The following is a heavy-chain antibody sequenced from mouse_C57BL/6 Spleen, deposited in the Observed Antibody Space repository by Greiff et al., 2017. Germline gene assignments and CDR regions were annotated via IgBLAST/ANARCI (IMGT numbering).Heavy chain of an antibody. J-gene: IGHJ3*01. Sequence: QVQLQQSGAELVRPGTSVKVSCKASGYAFTHYLIEWVKQRPGQGLEWIGVINPGSGGPNYNEKFKGKETLTADKSSSTAYMQLSSLTSEDSAVYFCARRGNYDYDDGFADWGQGTLVTVSA. CDR1: GYAFTHYL. CDR3: ARRGNYDYDDGFAD. CDR2: INPGSGGP. D-gene: IGHD2-4*01. V-gene: IGHV1-54*01.